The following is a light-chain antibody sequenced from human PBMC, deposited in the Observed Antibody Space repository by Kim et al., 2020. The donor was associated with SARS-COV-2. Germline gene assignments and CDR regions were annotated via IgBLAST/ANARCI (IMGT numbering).Light chain of an antibody. CDR1: SSDVGGYNY. CDR3: SSYAGSPV. Sequence: SPVQSVTISCTGTSSDVGGYNYVSWYQQHPGKAPKLMIYEVSKRPSRVPDRFSGSKSGNTASLTVSGLQAEDEADYYCSSYAGSPVFGGGTQLTVL. J-gene: IGLJ3*02. CDR2: EVS. V-gene: IGLV2-8*01.